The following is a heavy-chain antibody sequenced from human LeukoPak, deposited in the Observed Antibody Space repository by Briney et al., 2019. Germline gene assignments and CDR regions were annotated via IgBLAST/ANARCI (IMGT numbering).Heavy chain of an antibody. V-gene: IGHV1-18*01. Sequence: GASVKVSCKASGYTFTSYGISWVRQAPGQGLEWMGWISAYNGNTNYAQKLRGRVTMTTDTSTSTAYMELRSLRSDDTAVYYCARAPNELELRSNYYYYMDVWGKGTTVTVSS. J-gene: IGHJ6*03. CDR2: ISAYNGNT. CDR3: ARAPNELELRSNYYYYMDV. D-gene: IGHD1-7*01. CDR1: GYTFTSYG.